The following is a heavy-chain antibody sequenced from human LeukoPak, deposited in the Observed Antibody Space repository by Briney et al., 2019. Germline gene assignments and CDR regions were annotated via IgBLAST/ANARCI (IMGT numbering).Heavy chain of an antibody. V-gene: IGHV3-64D*06. J-gene: IGHJ3*02. Sequence: GGSLRLSCSASGFTFSKNAMHWVRQAPGKGLEYVSGISINGGSTDYADSVKGRFTISRDNSKNTVYLQMSSLRAEDTAVYYCVKESRVVRGVIMDAFDMWGQGTMVTVSS. D-gene: IGHD3-10*01. CDR3: VKESRVVRGVIMDAFDM. CDR1: GFTFSKNA. CDR2: ISINGGST.